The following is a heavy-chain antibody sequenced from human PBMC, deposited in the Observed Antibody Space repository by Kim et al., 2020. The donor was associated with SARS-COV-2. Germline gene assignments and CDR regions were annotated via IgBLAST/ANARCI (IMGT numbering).Heavy chain of an antibody. CDR3: ARIPFDRDGAYFDY. Sequence: APKFQGRVTMTTDPSTSTAYMELRSLRSDDTAVYYCARIPFDRDGAYFDYWGQGTLVTVSS. D-gene: IGHD2-2*02. J-gene: IGHJ4*02. V-gene: IGHV1-18*01.